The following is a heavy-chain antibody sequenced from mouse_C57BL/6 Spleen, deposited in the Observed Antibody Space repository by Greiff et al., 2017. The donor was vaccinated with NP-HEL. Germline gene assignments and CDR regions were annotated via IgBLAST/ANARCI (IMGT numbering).Heavy chain of an antibody. V-gene: IGHV1-81*01. CDR3: ARAGGFAY. J-gene: IGHJ3*01. Sequence: VNVVESGAELARPGASVKLSCKASGYTFTSYGISWVKQRTGQGLEWIGEIYPRSGNTYYNEKFKGKATLTADESSSTAYMELRSLTSEDSAVDFCARAGGFAYWGQGTLVTVSA. CDR1: GYTFTSYG. D-gene: IGHD3-1*01. CDR2: IYPRSGNT.